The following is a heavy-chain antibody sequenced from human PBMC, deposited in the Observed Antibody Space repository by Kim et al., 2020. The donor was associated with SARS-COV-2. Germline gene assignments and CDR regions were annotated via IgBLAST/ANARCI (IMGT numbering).Heavy chain of an antibody. CDR1: GFTFSSYS. V-gene: IGHV3-21*01. D-gene: IGHD3-3*01. CDR3: ARVPEYYDFWSGYYGEAEGIDY. Sequence: GGSLRLSCAASGFTFSSYSMNWVRQAPGKGLEWVSSISSSSSYIYYADSVKGRFTISRDNAKNSLYLQMNSLRAEDTAVYYCARVPEYYDFWSGYYGEAEGIDYWGQGTLVTVSS. J-gene: IGHJ4*02. CDR2: ISSSSSYI.